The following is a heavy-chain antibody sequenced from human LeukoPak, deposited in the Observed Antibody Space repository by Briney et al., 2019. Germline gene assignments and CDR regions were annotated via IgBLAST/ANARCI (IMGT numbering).Heavy chain of an antibody. J-gene: IGHJ4*02. CDR2: ISGSGGST. CDR3: AKGELRGYFDY. V-gene: IGHV3-23*01. Sequence: YAXXWVRQAPXKGLEWVSAISGSGGSTYYADSVKGRFTISRDNSKNTLYLQMNSLRAEDTAVYYCAKGELRGYFDYWGQGTLVTVSS. D-gene: IGHD1-26*01. CDR1: YA.